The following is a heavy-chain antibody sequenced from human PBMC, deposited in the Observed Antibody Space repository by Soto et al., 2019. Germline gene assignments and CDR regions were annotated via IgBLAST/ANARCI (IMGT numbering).Heavy chain of an antibody. CDR3: ARDRLGVGYYFDY. CDR2: ISGSGGST. Sequence: QSGGSLRLSCAASGFTFSSYAMSWVRQAPGKGLEWVSAISGSGGSTYYADSVKGRFTISRDDAKNSLYLQMNSLRDEDTAVYYCARDRLGVGYYFDYWGQGTLVTVSS. V-gene: IGHV3-23*01. J-gene: IGHJ4*02. D-gene: IGHD2-8*01. CDR1: GFTFSSYA.